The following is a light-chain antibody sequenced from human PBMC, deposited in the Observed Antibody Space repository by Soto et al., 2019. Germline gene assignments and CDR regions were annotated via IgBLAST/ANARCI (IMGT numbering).Light chain of an antibody. CDR2: DVS. V-gene: IGLV2-14*01. Sequence: QSALTQPASVSGSPGQSVTISCTGTSNDIGAYNYVSWYQQHPGKAPKLMIYDVSSRPSGVSNRLSGSRSGNTASLTISGLQDEDEADYYCSSYTTTKIVIFGGGTKLTVL. J-gene: IGLJ2*01. CDR1: SNDIGAYNY. CDR3: SSYTTTKIVI.